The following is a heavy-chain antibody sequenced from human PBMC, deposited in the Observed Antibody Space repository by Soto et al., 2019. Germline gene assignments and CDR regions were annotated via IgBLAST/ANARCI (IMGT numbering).Heavy chain of an antibody. V-gene: IGHV2-5*02. D-gene: IGHD2-2*01. CDR3: AHGSCTSADCYPNPYLDY. Sequence: KESGPTLVNPTQTLTLTCPFSGFSLSTSAEGVGWIRQPPGKALEWLALIYWDGDERYSPSLKSRLTITKDTSKNQVVLTMTNMDPADTATYSCAHGSCTSADCYPNPYLDYWGQGILVTVSS. CDR1: GFSLSTSAEG. J-gene: IGHJ4*02. CDR2: IYWDGDE.